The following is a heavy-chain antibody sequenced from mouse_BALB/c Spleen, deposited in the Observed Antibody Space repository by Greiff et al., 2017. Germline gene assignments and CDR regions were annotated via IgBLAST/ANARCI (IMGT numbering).Heavy chain of an antibody. D-gene: IGHD2-4*01. J-gene: IGHJ2*01. CDR3: ARGGDYLYYFDY. V-gene: IGHV5-6-5*01. Sequence: EVKLMESGGGLVKPGGSLKLSCAASGFTFSSYAMSWVRQTPEKRLEWVASISSGGSTYYPDSVKGRFTISRDNARNILYLQMSSLRSEDTAMYYCARGGDYLYYFDYWGQGTTLTVSS. CDR1: GFTFSSYA. CDR2: ISSGGST.